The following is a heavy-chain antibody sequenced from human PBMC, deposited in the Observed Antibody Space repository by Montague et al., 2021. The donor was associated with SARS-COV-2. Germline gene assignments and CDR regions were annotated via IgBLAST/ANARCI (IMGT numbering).Heavy chain of an antibody. J-gene: IGHJ3*01. CDR2: INHSGSS. Sequence: SETLSLTCAVYGGSFNDYYWTWIRQPPGKGLEWIGEINHSGSSNYNPSLKNRVSISVDKSKNQISLKLTSVTAADTATYYCARGQGTIFAVLIMLPAAGAIDVGGQGTTVTVAS. CDR3: ARGQGTIFAVLIMLPAAGAIDV. D-gene: IGHD3-3*01. V-gene: IGHV4-34*01. CDR1: GGSFNDYY.